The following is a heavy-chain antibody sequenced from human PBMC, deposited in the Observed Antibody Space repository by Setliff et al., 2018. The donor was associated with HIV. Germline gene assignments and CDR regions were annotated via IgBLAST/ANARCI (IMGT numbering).Heavy chain of an antibody. V-gene: IGHV4-39*07. CDR1: GGSISSSSYY. Sequence: LSLTCTVSGGSISSSSYYWGWIRQPPGKGLEWIGIIYYGGSTYYNPSLKSRVTISVDTSKNQFSLKLSSVTAADTAVYYCARVGYYDSSFDYWGQGTLVTVSS. CDR2: IYYGGST. J-gene: IGHJ4*02. CDR3: ARVGYYDSSFDY. D-gene: IGHD3-22*01.